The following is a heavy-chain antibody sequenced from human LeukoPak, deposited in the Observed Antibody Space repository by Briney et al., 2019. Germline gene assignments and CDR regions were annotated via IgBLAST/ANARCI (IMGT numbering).Heavy chain of an antibody. V-gene: IGHV3-21*01. D-gene: IGHD2-2*01. CDR1: GFTFSSYW. J-gene: IGHJ4*02. CDR2: ISSSSSYI. Sequence: GGSLRLSCAASGFTFSSYWMSWVRQAPGKGLEWVSSISSSSSYIYYADSVKGRFTISRDNAKNSLYLQMNSLRAEDTAVYYCASSSRYYFDYWGQGTLVTVSS. CDR3: ASSSRYYFDY.